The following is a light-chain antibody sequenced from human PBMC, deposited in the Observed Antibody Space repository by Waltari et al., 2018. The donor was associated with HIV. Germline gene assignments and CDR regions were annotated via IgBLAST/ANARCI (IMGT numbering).Light chain of an antibody. CDR2: DDS. CDR1: KSGRKS. V-gene: IGLV3-21*02. CDR3: QVWDSSSDHRGV. Sequence: SYVLTQPPSVSVAPGQTARITGGGKKSGRKSVHWYQQKPGQAPVLVVYDDSDRPSGIPERFSGSNSGNTATLTISRVEAGDEADYFCQVWDSSSDHRGVFGGGTKLTVL. J-gene: IGLJ3*02.